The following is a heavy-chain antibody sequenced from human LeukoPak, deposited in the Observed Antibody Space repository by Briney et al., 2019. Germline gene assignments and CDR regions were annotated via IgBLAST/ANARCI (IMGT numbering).Heavy chain of an antibody. CDR3: AQGWGSSRGRLDS. Sequence: SETLSLTCSLSSGSIASYYWTWVRQTPRKGLEWIGYIFASGTSEYNPSLKSRVTIALDMSRNQFSLKMTSVTAADTAVYFCAQGWGSSRGRLDSWGQGTLVTVS. D-gene: IGHD3-16*02. CDR1: SGSIASYY. J-gene: IGHJ4*02. V-gene: IGHV4-4*09. CDR2: IFASGTS.